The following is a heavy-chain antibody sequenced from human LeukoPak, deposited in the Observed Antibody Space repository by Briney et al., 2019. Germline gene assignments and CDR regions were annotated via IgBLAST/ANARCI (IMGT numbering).Heavy chain of an antibody. V-gene: IGHV4-34*01. CDR1: GGSFSGYY. CDR2: INHSGST. D-gene: IGHD6-13*01. Sequence: SETLSLTCAVYGGSFSGYYWSWIRQPPGKGLEWIGEINHSGSTNYNPSLKSRVTISVDTSKNQFSLKLSSVTAADTAVYYCASGLGAAAAYWGQGTLVTVSS. CDR3: ASGLGAAAAY. J-gene: IGHJ4*02.